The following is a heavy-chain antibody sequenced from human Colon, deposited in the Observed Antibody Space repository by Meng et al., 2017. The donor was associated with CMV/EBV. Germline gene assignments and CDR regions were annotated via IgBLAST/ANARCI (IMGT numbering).Heavy chain of an antibody. Sequence: GESLKISCAATGFIFSNFNMNWVRQAPGKGLEWVSTIFGSGDYTYDADFVEGRFTISRDNSDSIMHLQMNSLRVEDSAVYYCVKGDGVGNYDSLTGSIYTLVGDVWGRGTKVTVSS. CDR3: VKGDGVGNYDSLTGSIYTLVGDV. CDR1: GFIFSNFN. J-gene: IGHJ6*02. V-gene: IGHV3-21*04. CDR2: IFGSGDYT. D-gene: IGHD3-9*01.